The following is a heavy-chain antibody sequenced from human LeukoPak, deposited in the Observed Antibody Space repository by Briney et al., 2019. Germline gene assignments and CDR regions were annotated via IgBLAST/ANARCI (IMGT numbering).Heavy chain of an antibody. Sequence: ASVKVSCKASGYTFTSYYMHWVRQAPRQGLEWMGIINPSGGSTSYAQKFQGRVTMTRDTSTSTVYTELSSLRSEDPAVYYCARVAVPRMFDYWGQGPLVTVSS. J-gene: IGHJ4*02. D-gene: IGHD2-15*01. V-gene: IGHV1-46*01. CDR3: ARVAVPRMFDY. CDR1: GYTFTSYY. CDR2: INPSGGST.